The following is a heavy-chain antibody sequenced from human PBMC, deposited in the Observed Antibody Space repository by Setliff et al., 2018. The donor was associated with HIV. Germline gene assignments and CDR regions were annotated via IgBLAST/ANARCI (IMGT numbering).Heavy chain of an antibody. CDR2: IYPGDSDT. D-gene: IGHD6-13*01. CDR1: GYSFTSYW. Sequence: PGESLKISCKCSGYSFTSYWIGWVRQMPGKGLEWMGIIYPGDSDTRYSPSFQGQVTLSADKSISTAYLQWSSLKASDTAMYYCARHLIPGDPRYSSSWYYWGQGTLVTVSS. CDR3: ARHLIPGDPRYSSSWYY. J-gene: IGHJ4*02. V-gene: IGHV5-51*01.